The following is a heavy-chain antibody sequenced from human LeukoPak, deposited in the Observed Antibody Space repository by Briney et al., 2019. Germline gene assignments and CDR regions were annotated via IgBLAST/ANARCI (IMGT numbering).Heavy chain of an antibody. Sequence: HPGGSLRLSCAASGFTFDDYTMHWVRQAPGKGLEWVSLISWDGGSTYYADSVKGRFTIFRDNSKNSLYLQMNSLRTEDTALYYCAKTRYSYGPLDYWGQGTLVTVSS. V-gene: IGHV3-43*01. CDR2: ISWDGGST. CDR3: AKTRYSYGPLDY. D-gene: IGHD5-18*01. J-gene: IGHJ4*02. CDR1: GFTFDDYT.